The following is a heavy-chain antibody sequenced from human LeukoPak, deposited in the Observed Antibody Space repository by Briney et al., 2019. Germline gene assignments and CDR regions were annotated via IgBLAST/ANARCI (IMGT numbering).Heavy chain of an antibody. CDR2: IYYSGRT. CDR3: ATSDTVSTYNWFDP. J-gene: IGHJ5*02. Sequence: SETLSLTCTVSGGSISSDYWSWIRQPPGKGLEWIGYIYYSGRTNYNPSLRSRVTISEDTAKNQFSLHLTSLTAADTAVYYCATSDTVSTYNWFDPWGLGTLVTVS. CDR1: GGSISSDY. V-gene: IGHV4-59*08. D-gene: IGHD5/OR15-5a*01.